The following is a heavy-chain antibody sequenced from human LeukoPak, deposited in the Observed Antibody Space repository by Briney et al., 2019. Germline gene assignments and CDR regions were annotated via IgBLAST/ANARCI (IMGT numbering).Heavy chain of an antibody. CDR3: ARPIAAAGPGAFDI. CDR1: GYSFTSYW. J-gene: IGHJ3*02. CDR2: IYPGDSDT. Sequence: GESLKISCKGSGYSFTSYWIGWVRQVPGKGLEWMGIIYPGDSDTRYSPSFQGQVTISDDKSISTAYLQWSSLKASDTAMYYCARPIAAAGPGAFDIWGQGTMVTVSS. V-gene: IGHV5-51*01. D-gene: IGHD6-13*01.